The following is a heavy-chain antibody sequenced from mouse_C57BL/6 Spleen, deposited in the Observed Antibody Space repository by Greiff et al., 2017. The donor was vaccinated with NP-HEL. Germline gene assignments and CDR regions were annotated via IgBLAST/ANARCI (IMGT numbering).Heavy chain of an antibody. CDR1: GYTFTEYT. Sequence: VKLVESGAELVKPGASVKLSCKASGYTFTEYTIHWVKQRSGQGLEWIGWFYPGSGSIKYNEKFKDKATLTADKSSSTVYMELSRLTSEDSAVYFCARHEDGDDGYYGFAYWGQGTLVTVSA. CDR3: ARHEDGDDGYYGFAY. D-gene: IGHD2-3*01. CDR2: FYPGSGSI. V-gene: IGHV1-62-2*01. J-gene: IGHJ3*01.